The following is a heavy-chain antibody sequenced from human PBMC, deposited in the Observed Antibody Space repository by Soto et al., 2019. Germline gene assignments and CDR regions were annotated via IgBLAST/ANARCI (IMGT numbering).Heavy chain of an antibody. CDR2: IYSGGST. Sequence: GGSLRLSCAASGFTVSSNYMSWVRQAPGKGLEWVSVIYSGGSTYYADSVKGRFTIPRHNSKNTLYLQMNSLRAEDTAVYYCARDPFGELFDGMDVWGQGTTVTVSS. CDR1: GFTVSSNY. CDR3: ARDPFGELFDGMDV. D-gene: IGHD3-10*01. V-gene: IGHV3-53*04. J-gene: IGHJ6*02.